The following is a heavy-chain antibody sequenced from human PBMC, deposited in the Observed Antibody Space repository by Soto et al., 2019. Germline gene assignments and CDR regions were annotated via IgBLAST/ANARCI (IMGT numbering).Heavy chain of an antibody. CDR2: IYYRGNA. D-gene: IGHD3-9*01. CDR1: DDSINSDKYY. CDR3: ARLEGLATISYYFDF. J-gene: IGHJ4*02. V-gene: IGHV4-39*01. Sequence: QLQLQESGPGLVKPSETLSLSCSVSDDSINSDKYYWGWIRQPPGKGLEWIGSIYYRGNAYYNPSLQTGVTISLDKSKSQFSLKLNSVSDADSAVYFCARLEGLATISYYFDFWGPGALVTVSS.